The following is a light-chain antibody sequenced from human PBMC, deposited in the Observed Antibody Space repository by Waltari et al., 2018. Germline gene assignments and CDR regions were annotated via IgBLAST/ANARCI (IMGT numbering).Light chain of an antibody. V-gene: IGKV4-1*01. CDR2: WAS. J-gene: IGKJ1*01. Sequence: DIVLTQSPDSLAVSLGERATLNCKSSQSVLFNSDSKNYLACYQQKLGQPTTLLIYWASTRESGVPDRFNGSGSGTEFSLTISSLQADDAAVYYCHQYYSTPQTFGQGTKVEVK. CDR3: HQYYSTPQT. CDR1: QSVLFNSDSKNY.